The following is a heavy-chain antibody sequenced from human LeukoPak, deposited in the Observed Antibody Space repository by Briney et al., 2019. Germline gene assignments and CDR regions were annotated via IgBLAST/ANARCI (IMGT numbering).Heavy chain of an antibody. V-gene: IGHV4-59*01. CDR2: IYYSGST. D-gene: IGHD1-26*01. Sequence: PSETLSLTCTVSGGSISSYYWSWIRQPPGKGLEWIGYIYYSGSTNYNPSLKSRVTISVDTSKNQFSLKLSSVTAADTAVYYCARRLPLSVGYYFDYWGQGTLVTVSS. CDR1: GGSISSYY. CDR3: ARRLPLSVGYYFDY. J-gene: IGHJ4*02.